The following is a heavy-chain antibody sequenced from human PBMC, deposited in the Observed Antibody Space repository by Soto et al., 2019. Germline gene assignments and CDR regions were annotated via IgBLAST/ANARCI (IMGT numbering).Heavy chain of an antibody. V-gene: IGHV3-72*01. Sequence: EVQLVESGGGLVQPGGSLRLSCAASGFTFSDHYMDWVRQAPGKGLEWVGRSKNKADSYTTEYAASVKGRFTISRDGSKNSLLLQMNSLKSEDTAVYYCTVCGSGNYFGASWGQGILVTVSS. CDR2: SKNKADSYTT. J-gene: IGHJ4*02. D-gene: IGHD3-10*01. CDR3: TVCGSGNYFGAS. CDR1: GFTFSDHY.